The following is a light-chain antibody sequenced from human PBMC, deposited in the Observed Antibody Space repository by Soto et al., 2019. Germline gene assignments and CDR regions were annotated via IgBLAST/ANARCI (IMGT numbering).Light chain of an antibody. CDR3: QKDDSDPRE. CDR1: QAIKKY. J-gene: IGKJ1*01. CDR2: AAS. Sequence: DIQITQSPSSLSASLGDRVTITCRASQAIKKYVAWYQQKPGKVPKLLIYAASTLQSGVPSRFSATGSETDFALTISGLHSLYFATYFCQKDDSDPREFGHGTKGEIK. V-gene: IGKV1-27*01.